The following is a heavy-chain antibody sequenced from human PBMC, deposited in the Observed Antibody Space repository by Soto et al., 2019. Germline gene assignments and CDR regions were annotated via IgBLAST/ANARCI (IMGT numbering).Heavy chain of an antibody. CDR3: TTDVPDYGGNSGVGY. V-gene: IGHV3-15*07. J-gene: IGHJ4*02. Sequence: EVELVESGGGLVKPGGSLRVSCVASGFIFGNAWMNWVRQAPGKGLEWVGRINRKAYGGTTDYAAPVKGRFTISRDDSKNTLYLQMNSLKTEDTAVYYCTTDVPDYGGNSGVGYWGQGTLVTVSS. D-gene: IGHD4-17*01. CDR1: GFIFGNAW. CDR2: INRKAYGGTT.